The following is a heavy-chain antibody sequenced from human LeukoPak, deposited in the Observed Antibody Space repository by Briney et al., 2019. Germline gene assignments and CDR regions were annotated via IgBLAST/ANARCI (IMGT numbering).Heavy chain of an antibody. D-gene: IGHD3-22*01. CDR1: GITFDDYA. Sequence: GRSLRLSCAASGITFDDYAMHWVRQAPGKGLEWVSGISWNSGSIGYADSVKGRFTISRDNAKNSLYLQMNSLRAEDMALYYCAKDTKEYYDSSGYYDYWGQGTPVTVSS. J-gene: IGHJ4*02. CDR2: ISWNSGSI. CDR3: AKDTKEYYDSSGYYDY. V-gene: IGHV3-9*03.